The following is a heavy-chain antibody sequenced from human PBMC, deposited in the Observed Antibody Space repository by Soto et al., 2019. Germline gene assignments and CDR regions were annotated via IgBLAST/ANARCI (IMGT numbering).Heavy chain of an antibody. D-gene: IGHD5-12*01. CDR2: ISAYNGNT. Sequence: QVQLVQSGAEVKKPGASVKVSCKASAYTFTSYGIGWVRQAPGQGLEWMGWISAYNGNTNYAQKLQGRVTMTTDTSTSTDYMELRSLRSDDTAVYYCARDRGGYALDYWGQGTLVTVSS. J-gene: IGHJ4*02. V-gene: IGHV1-18*01. CDR1: AYTFTSYG. CDR3: ARDRGGYALDY.